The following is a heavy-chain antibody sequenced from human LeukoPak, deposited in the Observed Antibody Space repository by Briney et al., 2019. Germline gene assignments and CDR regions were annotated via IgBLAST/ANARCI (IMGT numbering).Heavy chain of an antibody. J-gene: IGHJ4*02. CDR2: ISGSGGST. CDR3: AKLTSVWFGELLFDY. CDR1: GFTFSSYA. V-gene: IGHV3-23*01. D-gene: IGHD3-10*01. Sequence: PGGSLRLSCAASGFTFSSYAMSWVRQAPGKGLEWVSAISGSGGSTYYADSVKGRFTISRDNSKNTLYLQMNSLRAEDTAVYYCAKLTSVWFGELLFDYWGQGTLVTVSS.